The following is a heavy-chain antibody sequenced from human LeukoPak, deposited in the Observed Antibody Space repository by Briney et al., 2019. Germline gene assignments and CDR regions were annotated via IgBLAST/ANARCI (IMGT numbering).Heavy chain of an antibody. J-gene: IGHJ4*02. CDR1: GFTFSSYG. CDR2: IRYDGSYK. CDR3: AKGSRHACDYWYYFDY. D-gene: IGHD4-17*01. V-gene: IGHV3-30*02. Sequence: GGSLRLSCAASGFTFSSYGMHWVRQAPGTGLEWVAFIRYDGSYKYYADSVKGRFTISRDNSKNTLYLQMNSLRAEDTAVYYCAKGSRHACDYWYYFDYWGQGSLVTVSS.